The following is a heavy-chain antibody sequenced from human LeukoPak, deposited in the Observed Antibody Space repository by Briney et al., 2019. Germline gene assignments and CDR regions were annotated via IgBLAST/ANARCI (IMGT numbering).Heavy chain of an antibody. J-gene: IGHJ4*02. Sequence: SETLSLTCTISGVSISGFYWSWIRQPPGKGLEWIGSINYSGNTNYNPSLKSRVTISIDTSKNRMSLRLISVTAADTAVYYCARDPIHRDDYNADWGRGALVSVSS. CDR1: GVSISGFY. CDR3: ARDPIHRDDYNAD. V-gene: IGHV4-59*01. D-gene: IGHD5-24*01. CDR2: INYSGNT.